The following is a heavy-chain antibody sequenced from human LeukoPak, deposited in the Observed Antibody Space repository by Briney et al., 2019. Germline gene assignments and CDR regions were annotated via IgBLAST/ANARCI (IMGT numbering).Heavy chain of an antibody. CDR3: ARDLPVAAAADISDY. CDR1: GFTFSSYS. J-gene: IGHJ4*02. V-gene: IGHV3-21*01. D-gene: IGHD6-13*01. CDR2: ISSSSSYI. Sequence: PGGSLRLSCAASGFTFSSYSMNWVRQAPGKGLEWVSSISSSSSYIYYADSVKGRFTISRDNAKNSLYLQMNSLRAEDTAVYYCARDLPVAAAADISDYWGQGTLVTVSS.